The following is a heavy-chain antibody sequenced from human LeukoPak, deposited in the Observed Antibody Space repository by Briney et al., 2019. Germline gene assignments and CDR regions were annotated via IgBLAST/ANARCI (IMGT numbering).Heavy chain of an antibody. V-gene: IGHV4-39*07. CDR1: GGSISSSSYY. J-gene: IGHJ4*02. D-gene: IGHD3-10*01. CDR3: ARSYYYGSGSYYPPDLYYFDY. Sequence: SETLSLTCTVSGGSISSSSYYWGWIRQPPGKGLEWIGSIYYSGSTYYNPSLKSRVTISVDTSKNQFSLKLSSVTAADTAVYYCARSYYYGSGSYYPPDLYYFDYWGQGTLVTVSS. CDR2: IYYSGST.